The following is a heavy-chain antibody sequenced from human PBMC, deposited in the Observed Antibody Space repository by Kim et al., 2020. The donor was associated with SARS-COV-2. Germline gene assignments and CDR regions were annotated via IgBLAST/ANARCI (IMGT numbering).Heavy chain of an antibody. V-gene: IGHV3-48*04. D-gene: IGHD3-10*01. J-gene: IGHJ4*02. CDR3: ARQEVRGVS. Sequence: GGSLRLSCAASGFTFSSYSMNWVRQAPGKGLEWVSYISSSSSTIYYADSVKGRFTISRDNAKNSLYLQMNSLRAEDTAVYYCARQEVRGVSWGQGTLVTVSS. CDR1: GFTFSSYS. CDR2: ISSSSSTI.